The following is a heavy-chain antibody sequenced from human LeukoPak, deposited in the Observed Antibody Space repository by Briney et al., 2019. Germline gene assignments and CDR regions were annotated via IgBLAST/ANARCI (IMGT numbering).Heavy chain of an antibody. CDR1: GFTLSSYA. CDR2: ISYDGSNK. CDR3: ARVGGRIAAAGTDY. V-gene: IGHV3-30-3*01. J-gene: IGHJ4*02. D-gene: IGHD6-13*01. Sequence: GGSLRLSCAASGFTLSSYAMHWVRQAPGKGLEWVAVISYDGSNKYYADSVKGRFTISRDNSKNTLYLQMNSLRAVDTAVYYCARVGGRIAAAGTDYWGQGTLVTVSS.